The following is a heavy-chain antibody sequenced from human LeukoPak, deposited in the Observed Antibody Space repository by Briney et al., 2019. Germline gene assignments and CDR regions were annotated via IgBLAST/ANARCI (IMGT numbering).Heavy chain of an antibody. J-gene: IGHJ4*02. D-gene: IGHD3-22*01. Sequence: GGSLRLSCAASGFTFSSYAMHWVRRAPGKGLEYVSGISSHGGSTYYANSVKGRFTISRDNSKNMLYVQMGSLRAEDTAVYYCARDLYRIVVVPHYFDYWGQGTLVTVSS. CDR3: ARDLYRIVVVPHYFDY. V-gene: IGHV3-64*01. CDR2: ISSHGGST. CDR1: GFTFSSYA.